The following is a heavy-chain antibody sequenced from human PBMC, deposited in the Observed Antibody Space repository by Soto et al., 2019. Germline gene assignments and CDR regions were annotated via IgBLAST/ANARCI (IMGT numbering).Heavy chain of an antibody. J-gene: IGHJ5*02. CDR2: IWYDGSNK. D-gene: IGHD6-13*01. CDR1: GFTFSSYG. V-gene: IGHV3-33*01. CDR3: ARAPDGSSWPRGDWFDP. Sequence: PGGSLRLSCAASGFTFSSYGMHWVRQAPGKGLEWVAVIWYDGSNKYYADSVKGRFTISRDNSKNTLYLQMNSLRAEDTAVYYCARAPDGSSWPRGDWFDPWGQGTLVTVSS.